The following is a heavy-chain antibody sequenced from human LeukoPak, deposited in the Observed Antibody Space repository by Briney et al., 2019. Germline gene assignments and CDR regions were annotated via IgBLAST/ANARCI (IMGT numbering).Heavy chain of an antibody. Sequence: ASVKVSCKASGYTFTGYALHWVRQAPGQRLEWMGWINGGSGNTKYSQNFQGRVTITRDTSASTAYLELSSLRSEDTAVYYCARDWGYQLIAYWGQETLVTVSS. J-gene: IGHJ4*02. V-gene: IGHV1-3*01. CDR2: INGGSGNT. CDR1: GYTFTGYA. CDR3: ARDWGYQLIAY. D-gene: IGHD2-2*01.